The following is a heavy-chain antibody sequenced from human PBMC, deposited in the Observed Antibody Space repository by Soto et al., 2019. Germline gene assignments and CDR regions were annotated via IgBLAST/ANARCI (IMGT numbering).Heavy chain of an antibody. J-gene: IGHJ4*02. D-gene: IGHD1-1*01. CDR3: ARDDLFVDNGLDH. Sequence: QVQLVESGGGVVRPGTSLRLSCAATGFSFSAHGMHWVRQAPGKGLEWLAVINDGSEEGYADSVRGRFTISRDNARNIPYLQMDNWRAEDSALYYCARDDLFVDNGLDHWGQGTLVTVSS. CDR2: INDGSEE. V-gene: IGHV3-33*01. CDR1: GFSFSAHG.